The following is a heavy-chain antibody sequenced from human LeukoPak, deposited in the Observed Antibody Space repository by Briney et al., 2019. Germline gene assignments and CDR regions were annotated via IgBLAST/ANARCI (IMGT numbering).Heavy chain of an antibody. Sequence: GRSLRLSCAASGFTFSNNGMHWVRQAPGKGLEWVAVISYDGSDIYYAGSVEGRFTISRDNSKNTLYLQMNSLRREDTAPYYCARDGRLLNYNMDVWGKGTTVTVSS. J-gene: IGHJ6*03. D-gene: IGHD2-15*01. CDR3: ARDGRLLNYNMDV. CDR1: GFTFSNNG. CDR2: ISYDGSDI. V-gene: IGHV3-30*03.